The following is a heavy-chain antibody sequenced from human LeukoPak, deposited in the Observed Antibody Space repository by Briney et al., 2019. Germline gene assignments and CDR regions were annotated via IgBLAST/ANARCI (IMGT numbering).Heavy chain of an antibody. V-gene: IGHV3-48*03. CDR1: GFTFSTYE. Sequence: GSLRLSCAASGFTFSTYEMNWVRQAPGKGLEWVAYISRSGGTIYYADSVKGRFTISRDNAKNSLYLQMNSLRAEHTAVYYCAGYKPFWYFDYWGQGTPVXVSS. J-gene: IGHJ4*02. CDR3: AGYKPFWYFDY. D-gene: IGHD2-2*02. CDR2: ISRSGGTI.